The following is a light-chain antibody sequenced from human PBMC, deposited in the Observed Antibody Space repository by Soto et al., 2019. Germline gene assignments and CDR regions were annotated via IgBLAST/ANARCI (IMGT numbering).Light chain of an antibody. Sequence: QSALTQPPSVSGSPGQSVTISCTGTSSDVGIYNRVSWYQQPPGTAPKLMIYEVSNRPSGVPDRFSGSKSGNTASLTISGLQAEDEADYYCSSYTISSTWVFGGGTKVTVL. V-gene: IGLV2-18*02. J-gene: IGLJ3*02. CDR2: EVS. CDR1: SSDVGIYNR. CDR3: SSYTISSTWV.